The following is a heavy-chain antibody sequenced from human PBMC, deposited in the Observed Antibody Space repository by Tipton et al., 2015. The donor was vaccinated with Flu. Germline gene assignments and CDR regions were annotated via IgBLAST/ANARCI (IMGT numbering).Heavy chain of an antibody. CDR3: ARGPSGWYDYFHY. Sequence: SLRLSCAASGFSISHHWMHWVRQAPGKGLAWASRISFDGSRTTYADSVRGRFTISRDTAKNTVYLQMNSLRVDDTAMYYCARGPSGWYDYFHYWGQGTLVTVSS. J-gene: IGHJ4*02. CDR1: GFSISHHW. V-gene: IGHV3-74*03. D-gene: IGHD6-19*01. CDR2: ISFDGSRT.